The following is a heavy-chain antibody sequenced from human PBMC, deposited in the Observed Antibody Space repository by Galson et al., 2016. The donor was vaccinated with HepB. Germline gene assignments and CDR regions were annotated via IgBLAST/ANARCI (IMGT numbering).Heavy chain of an antibody. CDR1: GFTFSTYW. CDR2: IKQDGSEK. V-gene: IGHV3-7*03. CDR3: KRHYFSDS. D-gene: IGHD3-3*02. Sequence: SLRLSCAASGFTFSTYWMNWVRQAPGKGLEWVANIKQDGSEKYYVDSVKGRFTISRDNAKNSLYLQMNSLRVDDTAVYYCKRHYFSDSWGQGILVTVSS. J-gene: IGHJ4*02.